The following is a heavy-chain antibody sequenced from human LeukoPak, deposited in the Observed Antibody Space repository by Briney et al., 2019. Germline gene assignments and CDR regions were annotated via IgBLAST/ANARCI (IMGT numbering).Heavy chain of an antibody. D-gene: IGHD1-7*01. CDR2: ISSSSSYI. Sequence: GGSLRLSCAASGFTFSSYSMNWVRQAPGKGLEWVSSISSSSSYIYYADSVKGRFTISRDNAKNSLYLQMNSLRAEDTAVYYCARVWLWDGTTIQWGQGTLVTVSS. CDR3: ARVWLWDGTTIQ. J-gene: IGHJ4*02. CDR1: GFTFSSYS. V-gene: IGHV3-21*01.